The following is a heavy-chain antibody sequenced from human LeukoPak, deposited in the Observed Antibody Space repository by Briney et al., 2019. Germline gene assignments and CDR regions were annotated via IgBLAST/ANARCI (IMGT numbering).Heavy chain of an antibody. V-gene: IGHV3-23*01. D-gene: IGHD3-10*01. J-gene: IGHJ5*02. CDR1: GITLSNYG. Sequence: GGSLRLSCAVSGITLSNYGMSWVRQAPGKGLEWVSAISGSGGSTYYADSVKGRFTISRDNSKNTLYLQMNSLRAEDTAVYYCARGGSWFGELFWFDPWGQGTLVTVSS. CDR2: ISGSGGST. CDR3: ARGGSWFGELFWFDP.